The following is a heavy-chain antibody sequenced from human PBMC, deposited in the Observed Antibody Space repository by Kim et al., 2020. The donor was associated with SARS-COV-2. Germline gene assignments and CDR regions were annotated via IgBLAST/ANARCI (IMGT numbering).Heavy chain of an antibody. V-gene: IGHV1-3*01. CDR3: ARDAPYDYGGLPHTFDY. D-gene: IGHD4-17*01. Sequence: ASVKVSCKASGYTFTSYAMHWVRQAPGQRLEWMGWINAGNGNTKYSQKFQGRVTITRDTSASTAYMELSSLRSEDTAVYYCARDAPYDYGGLPHTFDYWGQGTLVTVSS. CDR2: INAGNGNT. J-gene: IGHJ4*02. CDR1: GYTFTSYA.